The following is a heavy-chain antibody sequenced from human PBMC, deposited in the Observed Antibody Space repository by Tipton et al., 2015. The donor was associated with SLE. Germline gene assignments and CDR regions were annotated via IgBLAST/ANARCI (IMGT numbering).Heavy chain of an antibody. CDR2: IYHSGTT. CDR1: GGSISPYY. CDR3: ARNPNYYASGSHFDY. J-gene: IGHJ4*02. Sequence: TLSLTCTVSGGSISPYYWSWIRQPPGKGLEWIGYIYHSGTTKYNPSLKSRVTISLDTSKNEFSLMITSVTAADTAIYFCARNPNYYASGSHFDYWGQGTLVTVSS. V-gene: IGHV4-59*01. D-gene: IGHD3-10*01.